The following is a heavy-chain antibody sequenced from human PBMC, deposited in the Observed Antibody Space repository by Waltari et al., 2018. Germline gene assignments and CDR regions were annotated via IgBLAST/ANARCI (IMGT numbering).Heavy chain of an antibody. Sequence: EVQLVESGGGLVQPGGSRRISCAASGLTFRNFWMFWVRQVPDKGLVCVSRLHTDEGRTAYADSVKGPFTISVDNAKNTLYLQMNSLRDEDTAVYYFLNGPPGYWGQGTLVAVSS. CDR2: LHTDEGRT. CDR3: LNGPPGY. V-gene: IGHV3-74*01. D-gene: IGHD2-15*01. CDR1: GLTFRNFW. J-gene: IGHJ4*02.